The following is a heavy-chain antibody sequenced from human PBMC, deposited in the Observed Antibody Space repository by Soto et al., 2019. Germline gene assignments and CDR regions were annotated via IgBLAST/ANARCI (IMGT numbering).Heavy chain of an antibody. D-gene: IGHD1-1*01. CDR3: ARELERYFDL. J-gene: IGHJ2*01. CDR2: ISYDGSNK. Sequence: QVQLVESGGGVVQPGRSLRLSCAASGFTFSSYAMHWVRQAPGKGLEWAAIISYDGSNKYYADSVKGRFTISRDNSKNTLYLQMNSLSPEDTAVYYCARELERYFDLWGRGTLVTVSS. V-gene: IGHV3-30-3*01. CDR1: GFTFSSYA.